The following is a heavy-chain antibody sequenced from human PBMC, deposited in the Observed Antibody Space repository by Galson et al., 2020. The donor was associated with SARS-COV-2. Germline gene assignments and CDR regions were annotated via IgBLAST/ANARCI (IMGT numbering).Heavy chain of an antibody. D-gene: IGHD1-26*01. V-gene: IGHV1-58*01. CDR2: IVGGGGDT. Sequence: SVKVSCKISGLSFSNSAVQWVRQTRGQRLEWMGWIVGGGGDTKYAQRFQERVTITRDMSTSTAYMELRGLRFDDTAVYYWAAIVAATTQGYWGQGTLVTVSS. CDR1: GLSFSNSA. J-gene: IGHJ4*02. CDR3: AAIVAATTQGY.